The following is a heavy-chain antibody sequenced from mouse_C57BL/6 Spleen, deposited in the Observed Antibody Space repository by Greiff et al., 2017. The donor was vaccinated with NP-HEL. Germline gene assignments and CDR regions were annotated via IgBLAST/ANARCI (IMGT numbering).Heavy chain of an antibody. V-gene: IGHV1-74*01. J-gene: IGHJ3*01. CDR1: GYTFTSYW. Sequence: QVQLKQPGAELVKPGASVKVSCKASGYTFTSYWMHWVKQRPGQGLEWIGRIHPSDSDTNYNQKFKGKATLTVDKSSSTAYMQLSSLTSEDSAVYYCAISPYGYDVWFAYWGQGTLVTVSA. D-gene: IGHD2-2*01. CDR2: IHPSDSDT. CDR3: AISPYGYDVWFAY.